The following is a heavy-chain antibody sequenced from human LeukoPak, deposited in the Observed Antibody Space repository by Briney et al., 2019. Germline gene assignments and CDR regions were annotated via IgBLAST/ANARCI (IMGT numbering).Heavy chain of an antibody. J-gene: IGHJ6*04. CDR1: GFTFSSYG. CDR2: IRHDGSNK. V-gene: IGHV3-30*02. CDR3: VKDLTQKTYEGSPGLDV. D-gene: IGHD3-22*01. Sequence: GGSLRLSCAASGFTFSSYGMHWVRQAPGKGLEWVAFIRHDGSNKFHADSVKGRFTISRDNSKNTVYLQMNSLRAEDTAVYYCVKDLTQKTYEGSPGLDVWGKGTTVTVSS.